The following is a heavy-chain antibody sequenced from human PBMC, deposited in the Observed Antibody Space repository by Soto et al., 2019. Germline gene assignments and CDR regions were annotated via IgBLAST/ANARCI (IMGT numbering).Heavy chain of an antibody. CDR2: IYYSGST. V-gene: IGHV4-59*08. CDR1: GGSISSYY. CDR3: ARSRDHYYYYMDV. Sequence: SETLSLTCTVSGGSISSYYWSWIRQPPGKGLEWIGYIYYSGSTNYNPSLKSRVTISVDTSKNQFSLKLSSVTAADTAVYYCARSRDHYYYYMDVWGKGTTVTVSS. J-gene: IGHJ6*03.